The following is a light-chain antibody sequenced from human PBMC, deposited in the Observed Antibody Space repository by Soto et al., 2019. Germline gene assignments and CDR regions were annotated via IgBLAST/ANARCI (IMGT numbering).Light chain of an antibody. CDR3: GTWDSSLSAAV. Sequence: QSVLTQPPSVSAAPGQKVTISCSGSSSNIGNNYVSWYQQLPGTAPKLLIYDNNKRPSGIPDRFSGSKSGTSATLGITGLQTGDEADYYCGTWDSSLSAAVFGGWTKVTVL. CDR2: DNN. V-gene: IGLV1-51*01. CDR1: SSNIGNNY. J-gene: IGLJ2*01.